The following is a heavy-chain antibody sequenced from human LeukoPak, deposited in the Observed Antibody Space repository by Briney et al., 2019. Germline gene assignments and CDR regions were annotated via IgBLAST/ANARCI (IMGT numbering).Heavy chain of an antibody. Sequence: ASVKVSCKASGYTFTSSGVSWVRQAPGQGLEWMGWISAYNGYTNYAQKLQGRVTMTTETSTSTAYMELRSLRSGDTAVYYCARDPIVGASRRFDYWGQGTLVTVSS. D-gene: IGHD1-26*01. J-gene: IGHJ4*02. CDR3: ARDPIVGASRRFDY. V-gene: IGHV1-18*01. CDR1: GYTFTSSG. CDR2: ISAYNGYT.